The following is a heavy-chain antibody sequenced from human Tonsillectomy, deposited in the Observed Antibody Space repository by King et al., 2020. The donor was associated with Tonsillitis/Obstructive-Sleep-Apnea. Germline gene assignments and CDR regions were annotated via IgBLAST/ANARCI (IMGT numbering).Heavy chain of an antibody. V-gene: IGHV2-26*01. Sequence: VTLKESGPVLVKPTETLTLTCTVSGFSLSNARMGVSWIRQPPGKALEWLAHIFSNDEKSYSTSLKSRRTISKDTSKSQVFLTMTNMDPLDTATYYCARMVVAATRPPYGDYIYYYWGQRTLVTVSS. CDR1: GFSLSNARMG. CDR3: ARMVVAATRPPYGDYIYYY. D-gene: IGHD2-15*01. CDR2: IFSNDEK. J-gene: IGHJ4*02.